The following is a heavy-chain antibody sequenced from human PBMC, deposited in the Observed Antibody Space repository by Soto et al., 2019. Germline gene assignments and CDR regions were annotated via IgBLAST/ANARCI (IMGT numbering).Heavy chain of an antibody. CDR3: ARDLTGMYFDY. J-gene: IGHJ4*02. D-gene: IGHD7-27*01. CDR1: GFTFSNYG. CDR2: TTGSGGST. Sequence: EVQLLESGGGLAQPGGSLRLSCAASGFTFSNYGMTWVRQAPGKGLEWVSGTTGSGGSTYYADSVKGRFTISRDNSKNTLYLQMNSLRAEDTAVYYCARDLTGMYFDYWGQGTLVTVSS. V-gene: IGHV3-23*01.